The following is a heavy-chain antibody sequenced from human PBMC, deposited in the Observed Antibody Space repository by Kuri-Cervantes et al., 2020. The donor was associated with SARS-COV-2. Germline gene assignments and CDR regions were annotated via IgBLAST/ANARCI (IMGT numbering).Heavy chain of an antibody. V-gene: IGHV5-51*04. CDR2: IYPGDSDT. Sequence: KVSCKGSGYSFTSYWIGWVRQMPGKGLEWMGIIYPGDSDTRYSPSFQGQVTISADKPISTAYLQWSSLKASDTAMYYCARPGYSYGYYYFDYWGQGTLVTVSS. D-gene: IGHD5-18*01. CDR3: ARPGYSYGYYYFDY. J-gene: IGHJ4*02. CDR1: GYSFTSYW.